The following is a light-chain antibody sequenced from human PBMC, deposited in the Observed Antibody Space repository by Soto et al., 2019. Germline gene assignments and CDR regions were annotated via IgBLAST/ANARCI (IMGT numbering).Light chain of an antibody. V-gene: IGLV1-44*01. CDR3: AVWDDSLNAWV. J-gene: IGLJ3*02. Sequence: QSVLTQSPSASGTPGQSVTISCSGSTSNIGSNTVNWYQQLPGTAPKLLVYSNDQRPSGVPDRFSASKSGTSAFLAISGLQSEDEADYDCAVWDDSLNAWVFGGGTKLTVL. CDR1: TSNIGSNT. CDR2: SND.